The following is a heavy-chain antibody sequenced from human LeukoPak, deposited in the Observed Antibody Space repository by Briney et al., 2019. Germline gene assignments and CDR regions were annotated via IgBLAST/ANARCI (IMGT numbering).Heavy chain of an antibody. Sequence: SETLSLTCAVYGGSFSGYYWSWIRQPPGKGLEWIGEINHSGGTNYNPSLKSRVTISVGTSKNQFSLKLSSVTAADTAVYYCARGPKYLIAAGSLFDYWGQGTLVTVSS. CDR2: INHSGGT. CDR3: ARGPKYLIAAGSLFDY. V-gene: IGHV4-34*01. D-gene: IGHD6-13*01. CDR1: GGSFSGYY. J-gene: IGHJ4*02.